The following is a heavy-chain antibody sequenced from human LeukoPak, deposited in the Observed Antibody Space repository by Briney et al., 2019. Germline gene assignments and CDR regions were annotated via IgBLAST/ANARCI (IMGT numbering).Heavy chain of an antibody. J-gene: IGHJ6*02. CDR1: GYTFTGYY. CDR3: ARDRNYYYGMDV. V-gene: IGHV1-2*06. Sequence: ASVKVSCKASGYTFTGYYIHWVRQAPGQGLEWMGRINPNSGGTNYAQKFQGRVTITRDTSASTAYMELSSLRSEDTAVYYCARDRNYYYGMDVWGQGTTVTVSS. CDR2: INPNSGGT.